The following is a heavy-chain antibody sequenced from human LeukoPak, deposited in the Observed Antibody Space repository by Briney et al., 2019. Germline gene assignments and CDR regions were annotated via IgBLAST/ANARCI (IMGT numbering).Heavy chain of an antibody. V-gene: IGHV1-69*01. CDR1: GGTFSDYV. CDR2: IITVSETT. D-gene: IGHD6-19*01. CDR3: ARGGRYSSAWFFDL. J-gene: IGHJ4*02. Sequence: SVKVSCEASGGTFSDYVITWVRQAPGQGLEWMGGIITVSETTNYAQKFQGRVTFTADESTTTAYMELSSLRSEDTAVYYCARGGRYSSAWFFDLWGQGTLVTVSS.